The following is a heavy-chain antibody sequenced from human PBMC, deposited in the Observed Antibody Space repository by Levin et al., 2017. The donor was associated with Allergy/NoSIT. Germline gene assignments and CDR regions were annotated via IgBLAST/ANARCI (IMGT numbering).Heavy chain of an antibody. J-gene: IGHJ5*02. CDR2: VHPNRVNT. CDR3: ARGYGSGSQGWFDP. V-gene: IGHV1-8*01. D-gene: IGHD3-10*01. CDR1: GYTFTAYD. Sequence: ASVKVSCKASGYTFTAYDINWVRQATGQGLEWMGWVHPNRVNTGYAQKFQGRATLTRNTSISTAYMELSNLRSEDTAVYYCARGYGSGSQGWFDPWGQGTLVTVSS.